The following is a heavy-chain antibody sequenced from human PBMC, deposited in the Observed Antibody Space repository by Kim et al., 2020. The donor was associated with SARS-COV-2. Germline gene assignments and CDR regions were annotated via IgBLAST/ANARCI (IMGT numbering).Heavy chain of an antibody. V-gene: IGHV1-8*01. D-gene: IGHD1-26*01. CDR1: GYTFTSYD. Sequence: ASVKVSCKAFGYTFTSYDINWVRQATGQGLEWMGWMNPNSGNTGYAQKFQGRVTMTRNTSISTAYVELSSLSFEDTAVYYCARGFKTWQLLIRYYFDSWGQGTLVTVSS. J-gene: IGHJ4*01. CDR3: ARGFKTWQLLIRYYFDS. CDR2: MNPNSGNT.